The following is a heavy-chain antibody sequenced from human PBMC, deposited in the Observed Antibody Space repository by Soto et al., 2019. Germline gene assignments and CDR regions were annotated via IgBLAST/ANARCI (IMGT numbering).Heavy chain of an antibody. D-gene: IGHD3-22*01. V-gene: IGHV1-3*01. CDR1: GDTLTSCA. CDR3: ASSYYYDSSGYSSLYYYYGMDV. J-gene: IGHJ6*02. Sequence: SVEVSCKDCGDTLTSCAMHWLYHENEQRLEWMGWINAGNGNTKYSQKFQGRVTITRDTSASTAYMELSSLRSEDTAVYYCASSYYYDSSGYSSLYYYYGMDVWGQGTTVTVSS. CDR2: INAGNGNT.